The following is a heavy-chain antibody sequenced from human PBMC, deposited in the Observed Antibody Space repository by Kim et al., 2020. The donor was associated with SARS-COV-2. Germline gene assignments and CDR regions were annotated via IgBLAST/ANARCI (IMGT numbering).Heavy chain of an antibody. CDR3: ARGYKSTVGY. Sequence: GGSLRLSCAASGFTLSSYSVNWVRQAPGKGLEWVSFISSSSSYKYYADSVTGRFTISRDNAKNSLYLQMNSLRAEDTAVYYCARGYKSTVGYWGQVTLVT. J-gene: IGHJ4*02. V-gene: IGHV3-21*01. CDR2: ISSSSSYK. CDR1: GFTLSSYS. D-gene: IGHD1-20*01.